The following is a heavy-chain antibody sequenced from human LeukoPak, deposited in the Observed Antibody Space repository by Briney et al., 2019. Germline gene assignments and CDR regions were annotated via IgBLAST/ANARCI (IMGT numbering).Heavy chain of an antibody. CDR3: ARGGKYCSGGSCFLDY. CDR1: GYTFTSYS. Sequence: ASVKVSCKASGYTFTSYSISWVRQAPGQGLEWMGWISAYNGNTNYAQKLQGRVTMTTDTSTSTAYMELRSLRSDDTAVYYCARGGKYCSGGSCFLDYWGQGTLVTVSS. V-gene: IGHV1-18*01. CDR2: ISAYNGNT. D-gene: IGHD2-15*01. J-gene: IGHJ4*02.